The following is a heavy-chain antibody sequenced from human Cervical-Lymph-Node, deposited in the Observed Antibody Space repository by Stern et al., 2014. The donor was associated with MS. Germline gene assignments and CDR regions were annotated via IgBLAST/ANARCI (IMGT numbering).Heavy chain of an antibody. CDR1: GFTFSSYG. J-gene: IGHJ4*02. Sequence: MQLVESGGGVVQPGGSLRLSCAASGFTFSSYGMHWVRQAPGKGLEWVAVIWYDGSNKYYADSVKGRFTISRDNSKNTLYLQMNSLRAEDTAVYYCARDGPDSSGYYWFWDYWGQGTLVTVSS. V-gene: IGHV3-33*01. CDR3: ARDGPDSSGYYWFWDY. CDR2: IWYDGSNK. D-gene: IGHD3-22*01.